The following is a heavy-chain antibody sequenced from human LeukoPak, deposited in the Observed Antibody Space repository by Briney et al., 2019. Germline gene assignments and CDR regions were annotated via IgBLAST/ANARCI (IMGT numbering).Heavy chain of an antibody. J-gene: IGHJ4*02. CDR2: ISGRGTSI. V-gene: IGHV3-23*01. CDR3: VRNDTSGVGLDY. CDR1: GFTFTNYA. D-gene: IGHD3-3*01. Sequence: GGSLRLSCAASGFTFTNYAMSWVRQAPGKGLEWVSNISGRGTSINYADSVKGRFSISRDNSKNTMYLQMNSLRAEDTAVYYCVRNDTSGVGLDYWGQGTLVTVSS.